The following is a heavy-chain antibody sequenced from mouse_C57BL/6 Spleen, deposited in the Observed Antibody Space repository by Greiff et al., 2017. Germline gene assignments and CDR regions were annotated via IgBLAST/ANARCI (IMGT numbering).Heavy chain of an antibody. CDR3: AKNGGNCESWFAY. CDR2: IWGGGST. D-gene: IGHD2-1*01. V-gene: IGHV2-5*01. Sequence: QVQLQQSGPGLVQPSQSLSITCTASGFSFTSYGVHWVRQSPGKGLEWMGVIWGGGSTDYNAAFLSRLSITKENSNSQVFFKMYSLQADDTAIYYCAKNGGNCESWFAYWGQGTLVTVSA. J-gene: IGHJ3*01. CDR1: GFSFTSYG.